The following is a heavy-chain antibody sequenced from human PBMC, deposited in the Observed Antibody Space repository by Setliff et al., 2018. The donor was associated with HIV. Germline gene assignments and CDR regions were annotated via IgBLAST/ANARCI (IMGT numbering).Heavy chain of an antibody. CDR2: SFASVST. CDR3: GRLSETAMASFDS. Sequence: PSETLSLTCTVSGGSISSGSYFWTWIRQPAGKGLEWIGHSFASVSTNYSSSLKSRVTISADPSKNQFSLKLTSVTAADTAVYYCGRLSETAMASFDSWGQGTLVTVSS. V-gene: IGHV4-61*09. J-gene: IGHJ4*02. CDR1: GGSISSGSYF. D-gene: IGHD5-18*01.